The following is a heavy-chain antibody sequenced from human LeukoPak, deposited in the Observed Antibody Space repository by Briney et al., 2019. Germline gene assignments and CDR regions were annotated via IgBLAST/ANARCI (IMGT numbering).Heavy chain of an antibody. J-gene: IGHJ3*02. CDR3: AGGGLIWFGELTAFDI. V-gene: IGHV4-59*01. D-gene: IGHD3-10*01. Sequence: SETLSLTCTVSGGPISSYYWSWIPEPPGRGLVCIRYIYYRGSTSYNPSRESLATISVDTSKNQFSLKLSFVTSADTAVYFWAGGGLIWFGELTAFDIWGQGTMVTVSS. CDR2: IYYRGST. CDR1: GGPISSYY.